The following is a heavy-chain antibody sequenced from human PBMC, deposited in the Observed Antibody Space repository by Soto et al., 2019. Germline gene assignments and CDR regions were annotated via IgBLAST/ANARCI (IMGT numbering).Heavy chain of an antibody. CDR1: GFTFRNYA. D-gene: IGHD3-22*01. Sequence: EVPLLESGGGLVQPGGSLRLSCAISGFTFRNYAMSWVRQAPGKGLEWVSGIGGLGGNAYTADSVKGRFTISRDNSKSTLYLQMSSLRAEDTAIYYCARHFYDSSGPYYFDYWGQGSLVTVSS. CDR3: ARHFYDSSGPYYFDY. V-gene: IGHV3-23*01. CDR2: IGGLGGNA. J-gene: IGHJ4*02.